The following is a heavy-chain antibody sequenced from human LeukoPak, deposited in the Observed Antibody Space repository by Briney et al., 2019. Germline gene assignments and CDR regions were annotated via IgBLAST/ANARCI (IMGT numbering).Heavy chain of an antibody. D-gene: IGHD2-2*02. Sequence: GGSLRLSCDASGFSFSDYAMHWVRQAPGKGLEWVSGVSAGGHNTYYADSVKGRFTISRDNSKNTLYLQMNSLRAEDTAVYYCARDDTVYFDYWGQGTLVTVSS. J-gene: IGHJ4*02. CDR2: VSAGGHNT. CDR3: ARDDTVYFDY. V-gene: IGHV3-23*01. CDR1: GFSFSDYA.